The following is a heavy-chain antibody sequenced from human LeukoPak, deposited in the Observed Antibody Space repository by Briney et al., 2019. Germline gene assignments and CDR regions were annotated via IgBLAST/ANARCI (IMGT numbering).Heavy chain of an antibody. Sequence: PGGSLRLSCAASGFTFSNYWMHWVRQFPGKGLVWVSRIGTDGSTTTYADYVKGRFTISRDNAKSTLYLQMNSLRAEDTAVYYCARDKYGGNSNAFDIWGQGTLVTVSS. CDR3: ARDKYGGNSNAFDI. D-gene: IGHD4-23*01. CDR1: GFTFSNYW. J-gene: IGHJ3*02. V-gene: IGHV3-74*01. CDR2: IGTDGSTT.